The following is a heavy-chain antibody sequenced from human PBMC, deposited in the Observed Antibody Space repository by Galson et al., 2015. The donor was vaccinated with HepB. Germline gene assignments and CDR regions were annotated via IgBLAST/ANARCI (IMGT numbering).Heavy chain of an antibody. V-gene: IGHV1-18*01. CDR3: ARGGWYANAFDI. CDR1: GYIFTSSG. CDR2: IYGFNGNT. Sequence: SVKVSCKASGYIFTSSGISWVRQAPEKGLEWMGWIYGFNGNTNYAQRLQGRVTMTTDTSTTTAYMELRRLTSDDTAVYYCARGGWYANAFDIWGQGTMVTVSS. D-gene: IGHD6-19*01. J-gene: IGHJ3*02.